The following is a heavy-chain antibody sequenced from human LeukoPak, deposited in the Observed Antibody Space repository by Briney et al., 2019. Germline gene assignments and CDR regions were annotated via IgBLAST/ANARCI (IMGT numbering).Heavy chain of an antibody. CDR3: AREGVVLTNGFNY. J-gene: IGHJ4*02. CDR2: IYTSGST. V-gene: IGHV4-4*07. D-gene: IGHD3-22*01. CDR1: GGSISSYY. Sequence: SETLSLTCTVSGGSISSYYWSWIRQPAGKGLEWIGRIYTSGSTNYNPSLKSRVTMSLDTSKNQFSLKLRSVTAADTAVYYCAREGVVLTNGFNYWGQGTLVTVSS.